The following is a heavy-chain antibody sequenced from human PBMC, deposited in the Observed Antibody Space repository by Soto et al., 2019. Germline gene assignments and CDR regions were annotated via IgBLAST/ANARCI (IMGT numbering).Heavy chain of an antibody. Sequence: GESLKIACKDSGYSFTNYWIGWVRQMPGKGLEWMGIIYPGDSDTKYSPSFQGQVTISADKSISTAYLQWSSLKASDAAIYYCARQGLYGSDWDGMDVWGQGTTVTVSS. CDR2: IYPGDSDT. D-gene: IGHD2-2*02. CDR1: GYSFTNYW. J-gene: IGHJ6*02. CDR3: ARQGLYGSDWDGMDV. V-gene: IGHV5-51*01.